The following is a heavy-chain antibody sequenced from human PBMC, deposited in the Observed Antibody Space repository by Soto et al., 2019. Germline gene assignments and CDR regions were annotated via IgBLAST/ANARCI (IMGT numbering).Heavy chain of an antibody. CDR1: GFTFSDYY. CDR3: ARVPAARPPHFDY. Sequence: GGSLRLSCAASGFTFSDYYMSWIRQAPGKGLEWVSYISSSSSYTNYADSVKGRFTISRDNAKNSLYLQMNSLRAEDTAVYYCARVPAARPPHFDYWGQGTLVTVSS. J-gene: IGHJ4*02. D-gene: IGHD2-2*01. V-gene: IGHV3-11*03. CDR2: ISSSSSYT.